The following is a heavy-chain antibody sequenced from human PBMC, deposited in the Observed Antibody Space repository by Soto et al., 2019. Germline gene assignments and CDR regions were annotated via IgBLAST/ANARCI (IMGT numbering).Heavy chain of an antibody. V-gene: IGHV1-18*01. J-gene: IGHJ6*02. CDR2: ISAYNGNT. Sequence: ASVKVSCKASGYTFTSYGISWVRQAPGQGLEWMGWISAYNGNTNYAQKLQGRVTMTTDTSTSTAYMQMNSLRSDDTAVYYCAIPKRERHFYSYYGMDVWGQGTTVTVSS. CDR1: GYTFTSYG. CDR3: AIPKRERHFYSYYGMDV. D-gene: IGHD1-1*01.